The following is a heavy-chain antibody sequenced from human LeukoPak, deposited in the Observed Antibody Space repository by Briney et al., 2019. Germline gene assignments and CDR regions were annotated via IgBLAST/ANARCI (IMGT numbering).Heavy chain of an antibody. Sequence: GGSLRLSCAASGFTFRDFYMTWIRQAPGKGLEWVADIGPSGTIMNYADSVKGRFTVSRDNAENSLYLHMNSLRAEDTAVYYCTRDPRLCDYWGQGTLVTVSS. V-gene: IGHV3-11*01. CDR3: TRDPRLCDY. J-gene: IGHJ4*02. CDR2: IGPSGTIM. CDR1: GFTFRDFY.